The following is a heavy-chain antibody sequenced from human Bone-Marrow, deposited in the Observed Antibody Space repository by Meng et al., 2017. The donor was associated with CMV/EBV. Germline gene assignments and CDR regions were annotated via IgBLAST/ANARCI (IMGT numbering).Heavy chain of an antibody. CDR1: GFTVSSNY. J-gene: IGHJ6*02. Sequence: GESLKISCAASGFTVSSNYMSWVRQAPGKGLEWVSVIYSGGSTYYADSVKGRFTISRDNSKNTLYLQMNSLRAEDTAVYYCARGRRGRNYYYGMDVWGQGNTVTVYS. CDR2: IYSGGST. V-gene: IGHV3-53*01. D-gene: IGHD2-15*01. CDR3: ARGRRGRNYYYGMDV.